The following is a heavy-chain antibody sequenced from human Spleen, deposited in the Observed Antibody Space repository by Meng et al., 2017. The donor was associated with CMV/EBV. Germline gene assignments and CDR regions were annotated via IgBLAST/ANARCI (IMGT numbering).Heavy chain of an antibody. Sequence: TCAVSGGSFSGFYWSWLRQPPGKGLEWIGEINSSERTNYNPSLKSRVTISVDTSKNQFSLRLSSVTAADTAAYYCARELELIPYFDYWGQGTLVTVSS. V-gene: IGHV4-34*01. J-gene: IGHJ4*02. CDR3: ARELELIPYFDY. CDR2: INSSERT. D-gene: IGHD1-7*01. CDR1: GGSFSGFY.